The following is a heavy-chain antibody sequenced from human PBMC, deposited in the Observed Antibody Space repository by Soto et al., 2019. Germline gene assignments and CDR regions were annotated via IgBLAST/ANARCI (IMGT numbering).Heavy chain of an antibody. D-gene: IGHD6-13*01. Sequence: ASVKVSGKASGYTFTTDGISWVRHAPGQGLEWMGWISASNGNTYYGQKFQGRVTMTTDSFTSTASMDLSSLTSDDTAVYYCASALPYSSSGDSWGRGTLVTVSS. V-gene: IGHV1-18*01. CDR2: ISASNGNT. J-gene: IGHJ4*02. CDR1: GYTFTTDG. CDR3: ASALPYSSSGDS.